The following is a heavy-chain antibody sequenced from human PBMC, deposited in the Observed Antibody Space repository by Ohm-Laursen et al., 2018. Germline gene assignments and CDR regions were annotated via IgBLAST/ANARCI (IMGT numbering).Heavy chain of an antibody. CDR2: IWSDGKTK. CDR1: GFTFSTHA. J-gene: IGHJ4*02. CDR3: ATAGPYSGDDY. V-gene: IGHV3-33*01. D-gene: IGHD6-25*01. Sequence: SLRLSCAASGFTFSTHAMHWVRQAPGKGLEWVAMIWSDGKTKFYVDSVKGRFTISRDNSKNTLYLQMNSLRDEDTAVYYCATAGPYSGDDYWGQGTLVTVDS.